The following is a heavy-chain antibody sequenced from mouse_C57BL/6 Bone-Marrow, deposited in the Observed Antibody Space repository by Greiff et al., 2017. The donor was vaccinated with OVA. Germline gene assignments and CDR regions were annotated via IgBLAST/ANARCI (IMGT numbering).Heavy chain of an antibody. CDR2: IYPRDGST. CDR1: GYTFTDHT. J-gene: IGHJ3*01. D-gene: IGHD2-4*01. Sequence: VQLQQSDAELVKPGASVKISCKVSGYTFTDHTIHWMKQRPEQGLEWIGYIYPRDGSTKYNEKFKGKATLTADKSSSTAYMQLNSLTSEDSAVYFCARPVIYYDYDEAWFAYWGQGTLVTVSA. CDR3: ARPVIYYDYDEAWFAY. V-gene: IGHV1-78*01.